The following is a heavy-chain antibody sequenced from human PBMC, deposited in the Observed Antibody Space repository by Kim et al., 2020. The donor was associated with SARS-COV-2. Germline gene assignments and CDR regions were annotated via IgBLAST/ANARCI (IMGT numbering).Heavy chain of an antibody. Sequence: GGSLRLSCAASGFRFNIYQMAWVRQAPGKGLEWVAAIKHDGSEKDYLDSVRGRSTISSDNAENSPFLQMNNLRVEDTADYYCARDSSWNHLVDFFQFDY. D-gene: IGHD3-3*01. CDR3: ARDSSWNHLVDFFQFDY. V-gene: IGHV3-7*01. J-gene: IGHJ4*01. CDR1: GFRFNIYQ. CDR2: IKHDGSEK.